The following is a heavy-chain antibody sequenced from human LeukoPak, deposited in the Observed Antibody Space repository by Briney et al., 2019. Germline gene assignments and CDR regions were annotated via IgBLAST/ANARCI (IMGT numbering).Heavy chain of an antibody. CDR2: INHSGST. V-gene: IGHV4-39*07. D-gene: IGHD1-26*01. Sequence: SETLSLTCTVSGGSISSSSYYWGWIRQPPGKGLEWIGEINHSGSTNYNPSLKSRVTISVDTSKNQFSLKLSSVTAADTAVYYCARLGVAARYSGSYYWSGNYWGQGTLVTVSS. CDR1: GGSISSSSYY. J-gene: IGHJ4*02. CDR3: ARLGVAARYSGSYYWSGNY.